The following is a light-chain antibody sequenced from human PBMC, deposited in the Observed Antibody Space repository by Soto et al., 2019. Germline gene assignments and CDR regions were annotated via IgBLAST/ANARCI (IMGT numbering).Light chain of an antibody. CDR3: QQYGSSRWT. CDR1: QSVSSSY. Sequence: EIVLTQSPGTLSLSPGERATLSCRASQSVSSSYLAWYQQKPGQAPRLLIYGASTRATGIPDRFSGSGSGTDFTLTISRLEPGDFAVYYCQQYGSSRWTFGQGTKVGVK. V-gene: IGKV3-20*01. J-gene: IGKJ1*01. CDR2: GAS.